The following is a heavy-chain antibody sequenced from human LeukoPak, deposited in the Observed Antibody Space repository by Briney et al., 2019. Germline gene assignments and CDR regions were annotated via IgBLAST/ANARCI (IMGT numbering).Heavy chain of an antibody. Sequence: SETLSLTCTVSGGSISSSSYYWGWIRQPPGKGLEWNGSIYYSGSTFYNPSLKSRVTISVDTSKNQFSLKLSSVTAADTAVYYCARNTTTVDDRRTFDYWGRGTLVTVSS. CDR3: ARNTTTVDDRRTFDY. D-gene: IGHD4-23*01. CDR2: IYYSGST. V-gene: IGHV4-39*01. J-gene: IGHJ4*02. CDR1: GGSISSSSYY.